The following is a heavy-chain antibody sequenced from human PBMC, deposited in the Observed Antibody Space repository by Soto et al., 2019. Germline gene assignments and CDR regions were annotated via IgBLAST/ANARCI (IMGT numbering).Heavy chain of an antibody. D-gene: IGHD3-3*02. CDR3: VKSHYIEFLRWSLFDP. Sequence: GGSLRLSCAASGFIVSTNYMSWVRQAPGKGLEWVSVIYSGGGTDYADSVRGRFTIFRDNSKNTVYLQMNSLRVEDTAVYFCVKSHYIEFLRWSLFDPWGQGTPVTV. V-gene: IGHV3-66*01. CDR1: GFIVSTNY. J-gene: IGHJ5*02. CDR2: IYSGGGT.